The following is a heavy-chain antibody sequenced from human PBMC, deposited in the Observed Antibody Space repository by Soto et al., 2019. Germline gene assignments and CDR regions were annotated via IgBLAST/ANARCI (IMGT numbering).Heavy chain of an antibody. CDR3: AKDNIMITFGGVIVIPDAFDI. CDR1: GFTFSSYA. V-gene: IGHV3-23*01. Sequence: EVQLLESGGGLVQPGGSLRLSCAASGFTFSSYAMSWVRQAPGKGLEWVSAISGSGGSTYYADSVKGRFTISRDNSKNTLYLQMNSLRAEDTAVYYCAKDNIMITFGGVIVIPDAFDIWGQGTMVTVSS. D-gene: IGHD3-16*02. J-gene: IGHJ3*02. CDR2: ISGSGGST.